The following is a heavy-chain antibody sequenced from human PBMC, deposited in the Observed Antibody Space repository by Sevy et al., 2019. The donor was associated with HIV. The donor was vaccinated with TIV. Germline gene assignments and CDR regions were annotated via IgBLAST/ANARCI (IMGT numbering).Heavy chain of an antibody. Sequence: GGSLRLSCAASGFTVSSNYMSWVRQAPGKGLEWVSSISGSSNYIYYAESVKGRFIISRDNAKNTLYLQMNSLRADDTAVYYCARGPPDGSYDYFDYWGQGTLVTVSS. CDR2: ISGSSNYI. CDR3: ARGPPDGSYDYFDY. V-gene: IGHV3-21*06. D-gene: IGHD1-26*01. J-gene: IGHJ4*02. CDR1: GFTVSSNY.